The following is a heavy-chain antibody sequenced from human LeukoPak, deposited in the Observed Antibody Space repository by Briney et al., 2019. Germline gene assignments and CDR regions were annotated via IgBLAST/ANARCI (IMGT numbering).Heavy chain of an antibody. CDR3: AKGGAALTDAPLGDEVTTTLDGFDL. D-gene: IGHD4-17*01. V-gene: IGHV3-23*01. Sequence: PGGSLRLSCAASGFDFSSYAMTWVRQAPGKGLEWVSTVSGCGYRRYYADSVKGRFTVSRDNAKKTIFVQMHSLRAEDTAKYYCAKGGAALTDAPLGDEVTTTLDGFDLWGQGAMVTVSS. CDR2: VSGCGYRR. J-gene: IGHJ3*01. CDR1: GFDFSSYA.